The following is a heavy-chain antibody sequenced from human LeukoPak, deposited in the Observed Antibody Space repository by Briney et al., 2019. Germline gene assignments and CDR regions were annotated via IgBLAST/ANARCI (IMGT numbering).Heavy chain of an antibody. J-gene: IGHJ5*02. D-gene: IGHD3-10*01. CDR3: ARGAPRSITMVRGVMTNWFDP. CDR1: GGSFSGYF. CDR2: INHSGTT. V-gene: IGHV4-34*01. Sequence: SETLSLTCAIYGGSFSGYFWNCIRQPPGKGLEWIGEINHSGTTNYNPSLKSRVTISVDTSKNQFSLKLSSVTAADTAVYYCARGAPRSITMVRGVMTNWFDPWGQGTLVTVSS.